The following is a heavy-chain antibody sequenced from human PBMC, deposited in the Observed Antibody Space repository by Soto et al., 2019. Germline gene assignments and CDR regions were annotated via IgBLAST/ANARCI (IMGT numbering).Heavy chain of an antibody. CDR1: GGSFSGYY. J-gene: IGHJ6*02. Sequence: PSETLSLTCAVYGGSFSGYYWSWIRKPPGKGLEWIGEVNHSGSTNYNPSLKSRVTISVDTSKNQFSLKLSSVTAADTAVYYCARVSGSYYYGMDVWGQGTTVTVSS. D-gene: IGHD1-26*01. CDR2: VNHSGST. CDR3: ARVSGSYYYGMDV. V-gene: IGHV4-34*01.